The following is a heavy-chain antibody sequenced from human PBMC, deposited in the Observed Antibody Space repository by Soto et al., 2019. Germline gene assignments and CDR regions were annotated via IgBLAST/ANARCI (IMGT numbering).Heavy chain of an antibody. CDR1: GFIFSDYG. CDR2: ISSSGSTI. Sequence: PGGSLRLSCAASGFIFSDYGMAWVRQAPGKGLQWVSGISSSGSTIYYADSVKGRFTISRDNAKNSLYLQMNSLRAEDTAVYYCARDPREYYFDYWGQGTLVTVSS. V-gene: IGHV3-11*01. J-gene: IGHJ4*02. CDR3: ARDPREYYFDY.